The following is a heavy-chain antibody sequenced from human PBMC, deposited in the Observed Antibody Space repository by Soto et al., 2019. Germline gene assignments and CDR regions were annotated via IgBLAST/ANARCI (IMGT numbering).Heavy chain of an antibody. CDR2: INHSGST. V-gene: IGHV4-34*01. CDR3: ARGGGSSWYPPYNWFDP. Sequence: SETLSLTCAVYGGSFSGHYWSWIRQPPGKGLEWIGEINHSGSTNYNPSLKSRVTISVDTSKNQFSLKLSSVTAADTAVYYCARGGGSSWYPPYNWFDPWGQGTLVTVSS. D-gene: IGHD6-13*01. J-gene: IGHJ5*02. CDR1: GGSFSGHY.